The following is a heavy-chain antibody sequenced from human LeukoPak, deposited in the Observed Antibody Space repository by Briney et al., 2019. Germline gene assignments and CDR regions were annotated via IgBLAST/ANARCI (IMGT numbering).Heavy chain of an antibody. J-gene: IGHJ6*02. V-gene: IGHV3-23*01. CDR1: GLAFSSFT. CDR2: ITGSGGST. Sequence: GTLRPSSAPSGLAFSSFTIRWVRPGPGKRLEWVSAITGSGGSTYSADSVKGRFTISRDKSKNTLYLQMNSLRAEDTAVYYCAKEESISWHYYYYYGMDVWGQGTTVTVSS. CDR3: AKEESISWHYYYYYGMDV. D-gene: IGHD6-13*01.